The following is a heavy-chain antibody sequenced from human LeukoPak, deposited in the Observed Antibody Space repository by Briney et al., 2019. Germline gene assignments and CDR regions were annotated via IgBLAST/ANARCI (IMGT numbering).Heavy chain of an antibody. CDR1: GDSVSSYTAA. CDR2: TYYRSVWYN. V-gene: IGHV6-1*01. J-gene: IGHJ4*02. CDR3: ARGGSGWYERSIDY. Sequence: SQTLSLTCASSGDSVSSYTAAWNWIRQSPSRGLEWLGRTYYRSVWYNDYADSVKSRITINPDTSKNQFSLQLNSVTPEDTAVYYCARGGSGWYERSIDYWGQGTLVTVSS. D-gene: IGHD6-19*01.